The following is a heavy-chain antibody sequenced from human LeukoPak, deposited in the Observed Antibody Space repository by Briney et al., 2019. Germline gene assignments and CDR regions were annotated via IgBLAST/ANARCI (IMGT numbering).Heavy chain of an antibody. CDR1: GGSISSYY. CDR2: IYTSGST. CDR3: ARTTEGGYSYGSFYYYYMDV. V-gene: IGHV4-4*07. Sequence: SETLSLTCTVSGGSISSYYWSWIRQPAGKGLEWIGRIYTSGSTNYNPSLKSRVTMSVDTSKNQFSLKLSSVTAADTAVYYCARTTEGGYSYGSFYYYYMDVWGKGATVTISS. D-gene: IGHD5-18*01. J-gene: IGHJ6*03.